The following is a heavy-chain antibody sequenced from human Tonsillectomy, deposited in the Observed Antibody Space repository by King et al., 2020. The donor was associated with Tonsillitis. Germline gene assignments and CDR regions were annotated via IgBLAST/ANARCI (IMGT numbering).Heavy chain of an antibody. CDR1: GGSISSYY. Sequence: QLQESGPGLLKPSETLSLTCTVSGGSISSYYCSWIRQPAGKGLEWIGRIYTSGTTNYNPSLKSRVTMSVDTSKNQFSLKLGSVTAADTAVYYCARGIVLRFLELLHYWRQGTRVTVST. J-gene: IGHJ4*02. D-gene: IGHD3-3*01. V-gene: IGHV4-4*07. CDR3: ARGIVLRFLELLHY. CDR2: IYTSGTT.